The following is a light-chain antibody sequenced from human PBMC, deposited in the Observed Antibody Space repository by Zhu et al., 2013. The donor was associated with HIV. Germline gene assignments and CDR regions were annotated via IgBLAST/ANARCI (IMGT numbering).Light chain of an antibody. CDR1: QSVSSSS. CDR3: QQYGRSPYT. Sequence: EIVLTQSPGTLSLSPGERATLSCRASQSVSSSSLAWYQQKPGQAPRLLNYGASNRATGIADRFSGSGSGTDFTLTISRLEPEDFAVYYCQQYGRSPYTFGQGTKLEIK. J-gene: IGKJ2*01. V-gene: IGKV3-20*01. CDR2: GAS.